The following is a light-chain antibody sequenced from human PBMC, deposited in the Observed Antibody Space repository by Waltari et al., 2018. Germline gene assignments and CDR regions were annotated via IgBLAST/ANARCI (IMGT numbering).Light chain of an antibody. CDR2: AAS. Sequence: AIRMTQFPSSLSASMGDRVTITCRASQRVSSYLTWYQQKPGKAPKLLIYAASTLQTGVPSRFSGSGSGTDFTLTISCLQAEDFAIYFCQQYYSAPLTFGGGTKVEIK. V-gene: IGKV1-8*01. CDR1: QRVSSY. J-gene: IGKJ4*01. CDR3: QQYYSAPLT.